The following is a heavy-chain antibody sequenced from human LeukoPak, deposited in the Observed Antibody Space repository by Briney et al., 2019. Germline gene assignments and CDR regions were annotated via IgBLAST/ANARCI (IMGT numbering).Heavy chain of an antibody. J-gene: IGHJ4*02. V-gene: IGHV3-30*02. Sequence: PGGSLRLSCAASGYTFSSYGMHWVRQAPGKGLEWVAFIRYDGSNKYYADSVKGRFTISRDNSKNTLYLQMNSLRAEDTAVYYCAKDLQMTTVFDYWGQGTLVTVSS. CDR2: IRYDGSNK. D-gene: IGHD4-11*01. CDR3: AKDLQMTTVFDY. CDR1: GYTFSSYG.